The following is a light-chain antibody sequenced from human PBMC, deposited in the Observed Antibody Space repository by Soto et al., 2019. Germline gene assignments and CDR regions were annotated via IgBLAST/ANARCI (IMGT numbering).Light chain of an antibody. CDR3: QQYNNWPRVT. V-gene: IGKV3-15*01. CDR2: GAS. CDR1: QSVSSN. J-gene: IGKJ3*01. Sequence: EIVMTQSPATLSVSPGERATLSCRASQSVSSNLAWYQQKPGQAPRLLVYGASTRATGIPARFSGSASGTEFTLTISSLQSEDFAVYYCQQYNNWPRVTFGPGTKVDIK.